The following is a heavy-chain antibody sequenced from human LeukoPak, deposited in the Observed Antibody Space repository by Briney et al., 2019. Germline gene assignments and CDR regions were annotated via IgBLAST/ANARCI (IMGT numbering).Heavy chain of an antibody. V-gene: IGHV1-8*01. J-gene: IGHJ4*02. Sequence: ASVKVSCKASGYTFTSYDINWVRQATGQGLEWMGWMNPNSGNTGYSQKFQGRVTMTSNTSINTAYMELSSLRSEDTAVYYCARGESVAGTARPSGYWGQGTLVTVSS. CDR1: GYTFTSYD. CDR2: MNPNSGNT. CDR3: ARGESVAGTARPSGY. D-gene: IGHD6-19*01.